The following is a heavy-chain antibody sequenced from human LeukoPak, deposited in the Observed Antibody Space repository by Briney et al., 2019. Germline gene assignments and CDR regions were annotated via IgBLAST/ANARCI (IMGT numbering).Heavy chain of an antibody. CDR3: AREECSIGVCYPSGY. J-gene: IGHJ4*02. V-gene: IGHV1-18*01. CDR1: GYSFTSYG. D-gene: IGHD2-8*01. Sequence: ASVKVSCKASGYSFTSYGISWVRQAPGQGLEWMGWISTYNANTNYALKLQGRVTLTTDTSTSTAYMELKSLRSDDTAVYCCAREECSIGVCYPSGYWGQGTLVTVSS. CDR2: ISTYNANT.